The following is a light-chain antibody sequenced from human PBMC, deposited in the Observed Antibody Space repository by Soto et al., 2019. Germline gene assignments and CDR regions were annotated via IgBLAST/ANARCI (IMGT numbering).Light chain of an antibody. V-gene: IGKV3-11*01. CDR2: DAS. CDR3: QQRRNWPPWT. CDR1: QSVSSY. J-gene: IGKJ1*01. Sequence: EIVLTQSPATLSFSPGQRPTLSCMASQSVSSYLAWYQQKPGQAPRLLIYDASNRATGIPARFSGSGSGTDFTLTISSLEPEDFAVYYCQQRRNWPPWTFGQGPKVDIK.